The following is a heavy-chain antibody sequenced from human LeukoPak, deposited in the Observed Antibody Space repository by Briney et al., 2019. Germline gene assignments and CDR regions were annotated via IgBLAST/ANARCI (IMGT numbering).Heavy chain of an antibody. V-gene: IGHV4-31*03. CDR2: IYYSGST. CDR3: AREPYSSGYYFDY. J-gene: IGHJ4*02. CDR1: GGSISSGGYY. D-gene: IGHD3-22*01. Sequence: SQTLSLTCTVSGGSISSGGYYWSWIRQHPGKGLEWIGYIYYSGSTYYNPSLKSRVTISVDTSKNQFSLKLSSVTDADTAVYYCAREPYSSGYYFDYWGQGTLVTVSS.